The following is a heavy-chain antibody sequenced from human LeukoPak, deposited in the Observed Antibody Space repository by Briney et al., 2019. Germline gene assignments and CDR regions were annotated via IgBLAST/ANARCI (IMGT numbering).Heavy chain of an antibody. CDR2: IFHSGST. D-gene: IGHD1-14*01. V-gene: IGHV4-4*02. J-gene: IGHJ3*02. Sequence: SETLSLTCAVSGGSISSSNWWSWVRQPPGKGLEWIGEIFHSGSTNYNPSLKSRVTISLDKSKNQFSLKLSSVTAADTAVYYCAKASRSAVDIWGQGTTVTVSS. CDR1: GGSISSSNW. CDR3: AKASRSAVDI.